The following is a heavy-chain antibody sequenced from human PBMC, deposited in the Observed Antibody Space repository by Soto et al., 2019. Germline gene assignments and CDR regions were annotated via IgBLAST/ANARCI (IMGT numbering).Heavy chain of an antibody. J-gene: IGHJ6*02. D-gene: IGHD3-3*01. Sequence: PGGSLRLSCAASGFTFSNAWMNWVRQAPGKGLEWVGRIKSKTDGGTTDYAAPVKGRFTISRDDSKNTLYLQMNSLKTEDTAVYYCTIDLIYDFWSQTQYGMDVWGQGTTVTVSS. CDR1: GFTFSNAW. V-gene: IGHV3-15*07. CDR2: IKSKTDGGTT. CDR3: TIDLIYDFWSQTQYGMDV.